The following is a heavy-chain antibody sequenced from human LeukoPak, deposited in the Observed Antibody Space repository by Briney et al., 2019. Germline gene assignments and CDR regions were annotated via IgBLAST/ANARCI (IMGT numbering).Heavy chain of an antibody. J-gene: IGHJ4*02. D-gene: IGHD2-2*01. V-gene: IGHV1-2*02. CDR2: INPNDGDI. CDR3: ARAHFLYCRSPVCLFDY. Sequence: GSSVKVSCKASGYTFTDYYMHGVRQAAGQGVEGMGWINPNDGDINYARKFQGRVTMTRDTSISTVHMEVSRLRSAEKAVYYCARAHFLYCRSPVCLFDYWGQGTLVTVSS. CDR1: GYTFTDYY.